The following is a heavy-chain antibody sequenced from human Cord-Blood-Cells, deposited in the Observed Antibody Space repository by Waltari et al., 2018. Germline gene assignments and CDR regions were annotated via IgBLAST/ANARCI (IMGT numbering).Heavy chain of an antibody. CDR1: GGSFSGYY. Sequence: QVQLQQWGAGLLKPSETLSLTCAVYGGSFSGYYWSWIRQPPGKGLEWIGEINHSGSTNYNPSLKSRVTISVDTSKNQFSRKLSSVTAADTAVYYCARGLTTGYFQHWGQGTLVTVSS. V-gene: IGHV4-34*01. CDR2: INHSGST. J-gene: IGHJ1*01. D-gene: IGHD4-17*01. CDR3: ARGLTTGYFQH.